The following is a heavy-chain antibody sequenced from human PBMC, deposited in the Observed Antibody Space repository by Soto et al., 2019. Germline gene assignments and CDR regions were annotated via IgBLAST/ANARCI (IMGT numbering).Heavy chain of an antibody. D-gene: IGHD1-26*01. CDR3: ARDREGSYEVYYYGMDV. CDR2: INPNSGGT. V-gene: IGHV1-2*02. J-gene: IGHJ6*02. Sequence: ASVKVSCKASGYTFTGYYMHWVRQAPGQGLEWMGWINPNSGGTNYAQKFQGRVTMTRDTSISTAYMELSRLRSDDTAVYYCARDREGSYEVYYYGMDVWGQGTTFTVSS. CDR1: GYTFTGYY.